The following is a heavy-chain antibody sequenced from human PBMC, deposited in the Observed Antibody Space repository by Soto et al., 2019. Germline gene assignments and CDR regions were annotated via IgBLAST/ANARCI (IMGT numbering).Heavy chain of an antibody. V-gene: IGHV3-7*05. CDR1: GFTFSSYW. CDR2: IKQDGSEK. D-gene: IGHD3-22*01. Sequence: GGSLRLSCAASGFTFSSYWMSWVRQAPGKGLEWVANIKQDGSEKYYVDSVKGRFTISRDNAKNSLYLQMNSLRAEDTAVYYCARDGGWGVQWLFPQFDYWGQGTLVTVSS. CDR3: ARDGGWGVQWLFPQFDY. J-gene: IGHJ4*02.